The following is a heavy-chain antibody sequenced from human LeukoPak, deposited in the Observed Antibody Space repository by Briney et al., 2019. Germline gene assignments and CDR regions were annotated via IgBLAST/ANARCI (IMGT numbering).Heavy chain of an antibody. V-gene: IGHV1-69*13. Sequence: SVKVSCKASGYTFTRYGFSWLRQAPGQGLEWMGGIIPIFGTANYAQKFRGRVTITADESTSTAYMELSSLRSEDTAVYYCARARSRIAAAGPYYYYGMDVWGQGTTVTVSS. CDR1: GYTFTRYG. D-gene: IGHD6-13*01. CDR3: ARARSRIAAAGPYYYYGMDV. J-gene: IGHJ6*02. CDR2: IIPIFGTA.